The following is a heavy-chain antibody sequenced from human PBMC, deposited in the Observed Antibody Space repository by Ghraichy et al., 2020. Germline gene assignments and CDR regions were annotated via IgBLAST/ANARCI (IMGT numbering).Heavy chain of an antibody. CDR2: ISHSGST. CDR3: ARSGAAGRYYYYYGMDV. V-gene: IGHV4-38-2*02. CDR1: GYSISSGYY. J-gene: IGHJ6*02. Sequence: SETLSLTCTVSGYSISSGYYWGWIRQPPGKGLEWIGSISHSGSTNYNPSLKSRVTISIDTSKNQFSLNLRSVTAADTAEYYCARSGAAGRYYYYYGMDVWGQGTTVTVSS. D-gene: IGHD6-13*01.